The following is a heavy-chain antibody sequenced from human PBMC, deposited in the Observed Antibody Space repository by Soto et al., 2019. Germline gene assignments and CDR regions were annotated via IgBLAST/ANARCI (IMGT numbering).Heavy chain of an antibody. CDR3: SPALNF. V-gene: IGHV3-7*01. CDR2: INQDGSEK. CDR1: GFTFSSNW. J-gene: IGHJ4*02. Sequence: GGSLRLSCAASGFTFSSNWMDWVRQAPGKGLGWVANINQDGSEKHYIDSVKGRFTISRDNAKNSLYLQMNSLTAEDSALYYCSPALNFWGQGTLVTVSS. D-gene: IGHD2-2*01.